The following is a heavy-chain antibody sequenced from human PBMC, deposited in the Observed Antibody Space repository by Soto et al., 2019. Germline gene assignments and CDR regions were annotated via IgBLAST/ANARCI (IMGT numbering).Heavy chain of an antibody. D-gene: IGHD6-19*01. CDR2: INPSGGST. V-gene: IGHV1-46*01. CDR3: ARDDYSSGWFRHFDY. Sequence: ASVKVSCKASGYTFTSYYMHWVRQAPGQGLEWMGIINPSGGSTSYAQKFQGRVTMTRDTSTSTVYMELSSLRSEDTAVYYCARDDYSSGWFRHFDYWGQGTLVTVSS. J-gene: IGHJ4*02. CDR1: GYTFTSYY.